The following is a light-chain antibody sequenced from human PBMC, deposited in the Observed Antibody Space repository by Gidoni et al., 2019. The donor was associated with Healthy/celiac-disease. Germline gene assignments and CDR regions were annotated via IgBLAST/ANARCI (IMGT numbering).Light chain of an antibody. CDR3: QQYYSTMYT. CDR1: QSVLYSSNNKNY. CDR2: WAS. V-gene: IGKV4-1*01. J-gene: IGKJ2*01. Sequence: DIVMTQSPDSQAVSLGERATINCKSSQSVLYSSNNKNYLAWYQQKPGQPPKLRIYWASTRESGVPDRFSGSGSVTDFTLTISSLQAEDVAVYYCQQYYSTMYTFGQGTKLEIK.